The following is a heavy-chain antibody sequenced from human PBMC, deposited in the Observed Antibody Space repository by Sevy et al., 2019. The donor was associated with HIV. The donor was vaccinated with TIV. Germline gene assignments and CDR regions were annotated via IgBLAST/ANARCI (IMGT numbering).Heavy chain of an antibody. V-gene: IGHV4-59*01. D-gene: IGHD2-15*01. CDR2: IYYSGST. CDR1: GGSISSYY. CDR3: ARVSLRDWFDP. Sequence: SETLSLTCTVSGGSISSYYWSWIRQPPGKGLEWIGYIYYSGSTNYNPSLKSRVTISVDTSKNQFSLKLSSGTAADTAVYYCARVSLRDWFDPWGQGTLVTVSS. J-gene: IGHJ5*02.